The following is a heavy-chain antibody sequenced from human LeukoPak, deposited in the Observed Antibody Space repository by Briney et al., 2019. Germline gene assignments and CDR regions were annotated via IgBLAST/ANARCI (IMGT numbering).Heavy chain of an antibody. D-gene: IGHD5-18*01. J-gene: IGHJ4*02. CDR2: ISNTGVAT. V-gene: IGHV3-23*01. CDR1: GFSNSA. CDR3: AKDRGRIQLWIT. Sequence: GGSLRLSCAASGFSNSALNWVRQAPGQGLEWISTISNTGVATYYADSVKGRFTISRDNSKNTLYLQMNSLRAEDTAVYYCAKDRGRIQLWITWGQGTLVTVSS.